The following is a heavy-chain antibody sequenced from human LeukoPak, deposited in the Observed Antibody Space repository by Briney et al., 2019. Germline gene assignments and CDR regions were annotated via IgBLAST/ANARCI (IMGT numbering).Heavy chain of an antibody. CDR3: GRDPDFCSGGSCLDYAMDV. J-gene: IGHJ6*02. V-gene: IGHV3-21*01. CDR2: ISSTSTYI. Sequence: GGSPRLSCAASGFSLSSYSMNCVRQAPGKGLEWVSYISSTSTYIFYADSVKGRFTISRDNAKNSLYLQMNSMRAEDTAVYYCGRDPDFCSGGSCLDYAMDVWGQGTTVTVSS. CDR1: GFSLSSYS. D-gene: IGHD2-15*01.